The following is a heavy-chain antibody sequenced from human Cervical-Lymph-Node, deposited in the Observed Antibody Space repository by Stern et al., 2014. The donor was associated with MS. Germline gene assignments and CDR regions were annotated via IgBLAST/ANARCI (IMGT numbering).Heavy chain of an antibody. J-gene: IGHJ4*02. D-gene: IGHD2-15*01. CDR3: ATRRVCSGGSCSSRSLDY. CDR2: VNPSSGVT. CDR1: GYTFTDYF. V-gene: IGHV1-2*02. Sequence: VQLVESGAEVKKPGASVTVSCKASGYTFTDYFMHWVRQAPGQVPEWMGRVNPSSGVTLYAQQFEGRVTMSRDTSTSTVSLELMNWTSDDAAVYYCATRRVCSGGSCSSRSLDYWGQGTLVTVSS.